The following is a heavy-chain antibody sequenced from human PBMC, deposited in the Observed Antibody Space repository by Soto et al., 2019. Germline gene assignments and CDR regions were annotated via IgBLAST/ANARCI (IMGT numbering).Heavy chain of an antibody. CDR1: GYTFTSYG. CDR2: ISAYNGNT. CDR3: ARDYTEEWLANHNWFDP. D-gene: IGHD6-19*01. Sequence: QVQLVQSGAEVKKPGASVKVSCKASGYTFTSYGISWVRQAPGQGLEWMGWISAYNGNTNYAQKLQGRVTMTTDTSTSTADMELRSLRSDDTAVYYCARDYTEEWLANHNWFDPWGQGTLVTVSS. J-gene: IGHJ5*02. V-gene: IGHV1-18*01.